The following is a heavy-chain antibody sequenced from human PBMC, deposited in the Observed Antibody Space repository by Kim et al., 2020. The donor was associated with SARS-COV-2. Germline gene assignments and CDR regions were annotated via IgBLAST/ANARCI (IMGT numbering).Heavy chain of an antibody. J-gene: IGHJ4*02. CDR3: ARGGLYYYASSLPFGPYDD. V-gene: IGHV4-31*03. CDR1: GGSISSGGYY. Sequence: SETLSLTCTVSGGSISSGGYYWSWIRQHPGKGLEWIGYNYYSGSTYYNPSLKSRVTISVEPSKKQFSLKLSSVTAADTAVYYCARGGLYYYASSLPFGPYDDWGQGTLVTVSS. D-gene: IGHD3-22*01. CDR2: NYYSGST.